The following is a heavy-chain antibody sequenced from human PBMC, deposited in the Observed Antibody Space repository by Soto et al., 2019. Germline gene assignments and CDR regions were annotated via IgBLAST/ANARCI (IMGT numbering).Heavy chain of an antibody. V-gene: IGHV1-58*02. CDR3: ARLAIVLVPAATNYYYGMDV. CDR1: GFTFTSSA. D-gene: IGHD2-2*01. CDR2: IVVGSGNT. J-gene: IGHJ6*02. Sequence: SVKVSCKASGFTFTSSAMQWVRQARGQRLEWIGWIVVGSGNTNYAQKFQERVTITRDMSTSTAYMELSSLRSEDTAVYYCARLAIVLVPAATNYYYGMDVWGQGTTVTVSS.